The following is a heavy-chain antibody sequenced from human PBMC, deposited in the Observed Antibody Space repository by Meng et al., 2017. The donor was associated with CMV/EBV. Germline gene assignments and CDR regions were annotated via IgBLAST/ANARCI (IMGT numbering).Heavy chain of an antibody. D-gene: IGHD3-3*01. Sequence: SVKVSCKASGGIFSSYAISWVRQAPGQGREWMGGIIPIFGTANYAQKFQGRVTITTDESTSTAYMELSSLKSEDTAVYYCAREGTFGDFWGGYYSYYGMDVWGQGTTVTVSS. J-gene: IGHJ6*02. V-gene: IGHV1-69*05. CDR1: GGIFSSYA. CDR2: IIPIFGTA. CDR3: AREGTFGDFWGGYYSYYGMDV.